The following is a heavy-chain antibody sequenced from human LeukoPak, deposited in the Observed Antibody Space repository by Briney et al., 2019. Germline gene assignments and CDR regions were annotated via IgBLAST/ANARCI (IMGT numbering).Heavy chain of an antibody. J-gene: IGHJ4*02. CDR1: GGSISSGDYY. Sequence: SETLSLTCTVSGGSISSGDYYWSWIRQPPGMGLEWIGYIYYSGSTYYNPSLKRRVTISVDRSKNQFSLKLSSVTAADAAVYYCARVQKGVTDYWGEGTLVTVSS. CDR3: ARVQKGVTDY. V-gene: IGHV4-30-4*01. CDR2: IYYSGST. D-gene: IGHD2-21*02.